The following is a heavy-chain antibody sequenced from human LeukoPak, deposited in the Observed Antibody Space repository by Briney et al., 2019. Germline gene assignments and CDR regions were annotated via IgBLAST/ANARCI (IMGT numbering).Heavy chain of an antibody. CDR2: LSMRGTT. J-gene: IGHJ4*02. CDR3: TRNRGYYVNDY. D-gene: IGHD1-26*01. V-gene: IGHV4-59*01. Sequence: SETLSLICTVSGASIRSSFWNWIRQPPGRGLEWIGYLSMRGTTNYNPSLKSRVTISADTSENQFSLKVSSVTAADTAVYYCTRNRGYYVNDYWGQGILVTVSS. CDR1: GASIRSSF.